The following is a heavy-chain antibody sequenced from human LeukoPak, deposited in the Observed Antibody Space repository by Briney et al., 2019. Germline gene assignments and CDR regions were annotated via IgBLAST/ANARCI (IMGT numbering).Heavy chain of an antibody. CDR3: ARGRWIQLSRPFDY. V-gene: IGHV4-34*01. Sequence: SEPRSLTCALYSGSLSGYYWRWIRHPPGGGREWVGEINDSGSTNYNPSLKSRITISVDTTKNQFSLKLSSVTAADTAVYYCARGRWIQLSRPFDYWGQGTLVTVSS. D-gene: IGHD5-18*01. J-gene: IGHJ4*02. CDR1: SGSLSGYY. CDR2: INDSGST.